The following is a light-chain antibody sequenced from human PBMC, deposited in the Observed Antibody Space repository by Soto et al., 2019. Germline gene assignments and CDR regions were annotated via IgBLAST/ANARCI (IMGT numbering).Light chain of an antibody. CDR1: RSILYTSNNKNY. Sequence: DIVLTQSPQSLAVSLGERASIYCKSSRSILYTSNNKNYISWYQQKPGQPPKLLIYWGSLREAGVPDRFSGSESGSNFTLTISNLQAEDVAVYYCQQSYTTPLTFGPGTRVHI. J-gene: IGKJ3*01. CDR3: QQSYTTPLT. CDR2: WGS. V-gene: IGKV4-1*01.